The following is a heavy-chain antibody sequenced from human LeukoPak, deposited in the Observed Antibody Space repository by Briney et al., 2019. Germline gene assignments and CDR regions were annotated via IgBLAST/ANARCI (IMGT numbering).Heavy chain of an antibody. J-gene: IGHJ4*02. Sequence: PGRSLRPSCSASGFIFSSYAFHWVRQAPGKGLEWVAVVSYDGSNKYYADSVKGRFTISRDNSKNTVYLEMNSLRAEDTAAYYCAKGHSRLMYYFDYWGQGTLVTVSS. CDR2: VSYDGSNK. V-gene: IGHV3-30-3*01. CDR3: AKGHSRLMYYFDY. D-gene: IGHD2-21*01. CDR1: GFIFSSYA.